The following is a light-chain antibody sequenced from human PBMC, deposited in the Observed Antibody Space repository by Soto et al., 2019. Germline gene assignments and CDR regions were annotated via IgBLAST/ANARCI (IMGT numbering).Light chain of an antibody. V-gene: IGKV1-9*01. CDR2: EAS. CDR3: QQYNGYSRT. J-gene: IGKJ1*01. CDR1: HDISTF. Sequence: DIQLTQSPSLLSASIGDRVTINCRASHDISTFLAWYQQKPGKAPKLLIYEASTLQSGVPSRFSCSGSGTEFTLTISSLQPDDVATYYCQQYNGYSRTFGQGTKVDFK.